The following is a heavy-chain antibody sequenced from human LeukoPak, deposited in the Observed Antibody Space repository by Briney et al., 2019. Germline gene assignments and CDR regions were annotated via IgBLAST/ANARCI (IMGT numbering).Heavy chain of an antibody. Sequence: GRSLRLSCAASGFTFSSYGMHWVRQAPGKGLEWVAVISYDGSNKYYADSVKGRFTISRDNSKNTLYLQMNSLRAEDTAVYYCAKDLLAGLLWFGELFVFWGQGTLVTVSS. CDR2: ISYDGSNK. J-gene: IGHJ4*02. V-gene: IGHV3-30*18. CDR3: AKDLLAGLLWFGELFVF. CDR1: GFTFSSYG. D-gene: IGHD3-10*01.